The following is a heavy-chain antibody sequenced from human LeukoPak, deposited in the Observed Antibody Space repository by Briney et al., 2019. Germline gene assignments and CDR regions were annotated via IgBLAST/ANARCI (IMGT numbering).Heavy chain of an antibody. CDR1: GGSISSYY. D-gene: IGHD6-6*01. CDR3: ARGRLYSSSSVDYYYYYMDV. Sequence: PSETLSLTCTVSGGSISSYYWSWIRQPAGKGLEWIGRIYTSGSTNYNPSLKSRVTMSVDTSKNQFSLKLSSVTAADTAVYYCARGRLYSSSSVDYYYYYMDVWGKGTTVTVSS. V-gene: IGHV4-4*07. CDR2: IYTSGST. J-gene: IGHJ6*03.